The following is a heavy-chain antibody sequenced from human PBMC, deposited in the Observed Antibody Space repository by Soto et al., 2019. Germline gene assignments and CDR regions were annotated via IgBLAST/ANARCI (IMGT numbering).Heavy chain of an antibody. D-gene: IGHD1-26*01. Sequence: GGSLRLSCAASGFTFSSYAMHWVRQAPGKGLEWVAVISYDGSNKYYADSVKGRFTISRDNSKNTLYLQMNSLRAEDTAVYYCARAPGSLGSRFGGQISAGAFDIWGQGTMVTVSS. CDR3: ARAPGSLGSRFGGQISAGAFDI. V-gene: IGHV3-30-3*01. CDR1: GFTFSSYA. J-gene: IGHJ3*02. CDR2: ISYDGSNK.